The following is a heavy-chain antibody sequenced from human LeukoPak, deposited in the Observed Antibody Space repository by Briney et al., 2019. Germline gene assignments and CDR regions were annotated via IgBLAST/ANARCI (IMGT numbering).Heavy chain of an antibody. CDR3: ARDLWFGEFPTTDAFDI. D-gene: IGHD3-10*01. CDR1: GFTFRIYE. V-gene: IGHV3-48*03. J-gene: IGHJ3*02. Sequence: PGGSLRLSCAASGFTFRIYEMNWVRQAPGKGLEWVSYISSSGSTIYYADSVKGRFTISRDNAKNSLYLQMNSLRAEDTAVYYCARDLWFGEFPTTDAFDIWGQGTMVTVSS. CDR2: ISSSGSTI.